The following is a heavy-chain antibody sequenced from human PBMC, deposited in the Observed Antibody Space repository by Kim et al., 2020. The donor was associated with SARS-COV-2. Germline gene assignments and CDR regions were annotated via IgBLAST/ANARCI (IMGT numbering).Heavy chain of an antibody. D-gene: IGHD6-19*01. J-gene: IGHJ3*02. CDR1: GYTFTGYY. V-gene: IGHV1-2*02. CDR2: INPNSGGT. CDR3: ARELEVDSSGSDAFDI. Sequence: ASVKVSCKASGYTFTGYYMHWVRQAPGQGLERMGWINPNSGGTNYAQKFQGRVTMTRDTSISTAYMELSRLRSDDTAVYYCARELEVDSSGSDAFDIWGQGTMVTVSS.